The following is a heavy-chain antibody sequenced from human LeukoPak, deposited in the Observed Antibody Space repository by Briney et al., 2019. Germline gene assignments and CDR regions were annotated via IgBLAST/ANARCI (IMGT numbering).Heavy chain of an antibody. Sequence: GGSLRLSCAASGFTFSSYAMSWLRQAPGKGLEWVAAISGSGGSTYYADSVKGRFTISRDNSKNTLYLQMNSLSAEDTAAYYCAKDRASYYYDSSGPVWGQGTLVTVSS. J-gene: IGHJ4*02. CDR1: GFTFSSYA. CDR2: ISGSGGST. V-gene: IGHV3-23*01. D-gene: IGHD3-22*01. CDR3: AKDRASYYYDSSGPV.